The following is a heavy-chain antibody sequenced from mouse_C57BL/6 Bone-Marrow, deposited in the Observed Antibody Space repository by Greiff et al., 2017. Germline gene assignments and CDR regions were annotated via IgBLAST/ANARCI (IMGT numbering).Heavy chain of an antibody. V-gene: IGHV1-55*01. CDR2: IYPGSGST. CDR1: GYTFTSYW. CDR3: ARRDDYPAWFAY. Sequence: VQLQQPGAELVKPGASVKMSCKASGYTFTSYWITWVKQRPGQGLEWIGDIYPGSGSTNYNEKFKSKATLTVDTSSSTAYMQLSSLTSEDSAVYYCARRDDYPAWFAYWGQGTLVTVSA. D-gene: IGHD2-4*01. J-gene: IGHJ3*01.